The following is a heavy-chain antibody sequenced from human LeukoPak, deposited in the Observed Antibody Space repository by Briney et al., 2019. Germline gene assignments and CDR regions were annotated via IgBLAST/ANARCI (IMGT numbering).Heavy chain of an antibody. D-gene: IGHD1-14*01. CDR1: GASMSSYY. CDR2: NLYSGST. V-gene: IGHV4-59*01. Sequence: PSETLSLTCTVSGASMSSYYWSWLRQPPGKGREWITNNLYSGSTDYNPSLRSRVAISIDTSKDQFSLKLSAVTAADAAVYYCASGDPGGPNDYWGQGTLVTVSS. CDR3: ASGDPGGPNDY. J-gene: IGHJ4*02.